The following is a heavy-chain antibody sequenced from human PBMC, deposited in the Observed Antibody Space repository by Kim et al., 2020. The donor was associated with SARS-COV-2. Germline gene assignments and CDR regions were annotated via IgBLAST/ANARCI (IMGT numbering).Heavy chain of an antibody. V-gene: IGHV4-39*01. CDR3: ARHGCTGCVCYFDP. J-gene: IGHJ5*02. Sequence: SETLSLTCTVSGGSISSSDYYWGWIRQPPGKGLEWIGSIYYTGTTYYNPSLKSRVTISVDTSKNQFSLKLSSVTDATVYYCARHGCTGCVCYFDPWGQGT. CDR2: IYYTGTT. CDR1: GGSISSSDYY. D-gene: IGHD2-8*02.